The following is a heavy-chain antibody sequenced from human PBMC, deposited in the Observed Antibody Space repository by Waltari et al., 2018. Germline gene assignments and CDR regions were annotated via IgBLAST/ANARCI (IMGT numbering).Heavy chain of an antibody. Sequence: QVQLVQYGAEVTKPGASVKVSCKASGYSFNDYYIHWVRQAPGQGLEWMGWINPKNGVRKFTQKFQGRVTMTRDTTISTAYMELSSLRSDDTAVYYCARVLMNDAFDIWGPGTMVTVSS. J-gene: IGHJ3*02. CDR1: GYSFNDYY. CDR3: ARVLMNDAFDI. CDR2: INPKNGVR. V-gene: IGHV1-2*02.